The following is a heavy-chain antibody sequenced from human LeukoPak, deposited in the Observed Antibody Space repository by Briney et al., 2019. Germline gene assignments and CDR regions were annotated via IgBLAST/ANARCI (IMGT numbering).Heavy chain of an antibody. D-gene: IGHD1-26*01. CDR2: IIPILGIA. CDR1: GGTFSSYT. Sequence: SMRVSCKASGGTFSSYTISWVRQAPGQGLEWMGRIIPILGIANYTQKFQGRVTITADKSTSTAYMELSSLGSEDTAVYYCASESGSYNDAFDIWGQGTMVTVSS. J-gene: IGHJ3*02. V-gene: IGHV1-69*02. CDR3: ASESGSYNDAFDI.